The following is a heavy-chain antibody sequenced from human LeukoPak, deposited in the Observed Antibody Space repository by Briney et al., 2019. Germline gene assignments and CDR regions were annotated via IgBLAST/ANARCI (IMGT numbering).Heavy chain of an antibody. D-gene: IGHD6-6*01. CDR3: ARISSSTPFDY. J-gene: IGHJ4*02. CDR2: IIPILGIA. Sequence: SVKVSCKASGGTFSSYTISWVRQAPGQGLEWMERIIPILGIANYAQKFQGRVTITADKSTSTAYMELSSLRSEDTAVYYCARISSSTPFDYWGQGTLVTVSS. V-gene: IGHV1-69*02. CDR1: GGTFSSYT.